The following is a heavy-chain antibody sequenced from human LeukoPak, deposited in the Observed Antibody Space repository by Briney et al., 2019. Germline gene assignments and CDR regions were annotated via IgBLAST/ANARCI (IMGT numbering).Heavy chain of an antibody. D-gene: IGHD4-17*01. J-gene: IGHJ3*02. CDR3: AREGRTDYGASRSFDI. CDR1: GYSLTNYY. CDR2: INPSGGT. V-gene: IGHV1-46*01. Sequence: ASVTVSCKASGYSLTNYYMHWVRHVPGQGPEWLGLINPSGGTKYAQKFQGRVTMTRDTSTSTIYMELSSLTSEDRAVYYCAREGRTDYGASRSFDIWGQGTMVTVSS.